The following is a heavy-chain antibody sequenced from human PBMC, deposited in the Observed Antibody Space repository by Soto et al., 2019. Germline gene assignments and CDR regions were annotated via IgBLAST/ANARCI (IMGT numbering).Heavy chain of an antibody. CDR3: ASGYCSGGSCYSPATYYYYYMDV. Sequence: QVQLQESGPGLVKPSETLSLTCTVSGGSISSYYWSWIRQPPGKGLEWIGYIYYSGSTNYNPSLKSRVTISVDTSKNQFSLKLSSVTAADTAVYYCASGYCSGGSCYSPATYYYYYMDVWGKGTTVTVSS. CDR2: IYYSGST. J-gene: IGHJ6*03. V-gene: IGHV4-59*08. D-gene: IGHD2-15*01. CDR1: GGSISSYY.